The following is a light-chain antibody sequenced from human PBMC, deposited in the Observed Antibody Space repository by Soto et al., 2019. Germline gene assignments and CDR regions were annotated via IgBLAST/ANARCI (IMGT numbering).Light chain of an antibody. CDR3: QQYNNCPLT. V-gene: IGKV3-15*01. J-gene: IGKJ4*01. CDR2: AAS. CDR1: ESVSSN. Sequence: EIVMTQSPSTLSVSAGERVTLSCRASESVSSNLAWYQQKPGQAPKLLIYAASTMPTGIPARFSGSGSGTEFTLTISSLQSEDFAAYYCQQYNNCPLTFGGGTKVDIK.